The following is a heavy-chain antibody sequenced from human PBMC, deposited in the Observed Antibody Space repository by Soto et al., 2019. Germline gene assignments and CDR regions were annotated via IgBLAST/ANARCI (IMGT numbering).Heavy chain of an antibody. CDR2: FDGEDGQT. CDR3: GIPGATGNLDY. J-gene: IGHJ4*02. V-gene: IGHV1-24*01. D-gene: IGHD3-10*01. Sequence: ASVKVSCKASGYTFTSYYMHWVRQAPGQGLEWMGSFDGEDGQTMYAQKFQGRVTMTEDTSADTAYMELSSLRSDDTAVYYCGIPGATGNLDYWGQGSRVTVYS. CDR1: GYTFTSYY.